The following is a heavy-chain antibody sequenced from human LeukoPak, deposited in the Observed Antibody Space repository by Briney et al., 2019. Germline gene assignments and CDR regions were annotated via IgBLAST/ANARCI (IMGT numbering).Heavy chain of an antibody. V-gene: IGHV3-21*01. D-gene: IGHD1-26*01. CDR3: AKEGQWGFRQSHYFDY. CDR1: GFTFSSYS. CDR2: ISSSSSYI. J-gene: IGHJ4*02. Sequence: GGSLRLSCAASGFTFSSYSMNWVRQAPGKGLEWVSSISSSSSYIYYADSVKGRFTISRDNAKNSLYLQMNSLRAEDTAVYYCAKEGQWGFRQSHYFDYWGQGTLVTVSS.